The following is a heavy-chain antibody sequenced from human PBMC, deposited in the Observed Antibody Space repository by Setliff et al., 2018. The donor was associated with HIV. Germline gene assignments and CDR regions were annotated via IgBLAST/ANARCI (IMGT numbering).Heavy chain of an antibody. CDR2: IIPIFGTA. CDR1: GGTFSSYA. D-gene: IGHD1-1*01. J-gene: IGHJ6*03. V-gene: IGHV1-69*06. Sequence: SVKVSCKASGGTFSSYAISWVRQAPGQGLEWMGRIIPIFGTANYAQKFQGRVTITADKSTSTAYMELSSLRSEDTAVYYCARNPQPTGTPDYYYYYYMDVWGKGTTVTLSS. CDR3: ARNPQPTGTPDYYYYYYMDV.